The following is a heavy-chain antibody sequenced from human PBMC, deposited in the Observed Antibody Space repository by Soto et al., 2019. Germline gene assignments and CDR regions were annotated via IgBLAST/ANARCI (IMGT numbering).Heavy chain of an antibody. CDR3: ARTLSAAPLLPAAANWFDP. CDR1: GGTFSSYT. V-gene: IGHV1-69*02. Sequence: SVKVSCKASGGTFSSYTISWVRQAPGQGLEWMGRIIPILGIANYAQKFQGRVTITADKSTSTAYMELSSLRSEDTAVYYCARTLSAAPLLPAAANWFDPWGQGTLVTVSS. J-gene: IGHJ5*02. CDR2: IIPILGIA. D-gene: IGHD2-2*01.